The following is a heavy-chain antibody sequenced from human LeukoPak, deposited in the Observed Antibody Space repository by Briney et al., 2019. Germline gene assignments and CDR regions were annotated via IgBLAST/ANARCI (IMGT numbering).Heavy chain of an antibody. D-gene: IGHD3-22*01. V-gene: IGHV1-18*01. Sequence: WASVTVSCKASGYTFTSYGISWVRQAPGQGLEWMGWISAYNGNTNYAQKLQGSVTMTTDTSTSPAYMELRSLRSDDTAVYYCARNTYYYDSPVLYWGQGTLVTVSS. J-gene: IGHJ4*02. CDR2: ISAYNGNT. CDR3: ARNTYYYDSPVLY. CDR1: GYTFTSYG.